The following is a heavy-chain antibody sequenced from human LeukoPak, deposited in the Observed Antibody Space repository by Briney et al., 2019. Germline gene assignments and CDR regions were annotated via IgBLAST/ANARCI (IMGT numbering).Heavy chain of an antibody. V-gene: IGHV1-69*05. J-gene: IGHJ6*03. D-gene: IGHD3-3*01. Sequence: SVKVSCKASGGTFSSYAISWVRQAPGQGLEWMGGIIPIFGTANYAQKFQGRVTMTTDTSTSTAYMELRSLRSDDTAVYYCARVNLELYYYYYMDVWGKGTTVTVSS. CDR2: IIPIFGTA. CDR1: GGTFSSYA. CDR3: ARVNLELYYYYYMDV.